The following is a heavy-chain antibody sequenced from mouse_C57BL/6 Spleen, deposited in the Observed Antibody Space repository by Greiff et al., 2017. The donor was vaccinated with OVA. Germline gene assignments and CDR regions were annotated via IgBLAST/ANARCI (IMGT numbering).Heavy chain of an antibody. D-gene: IGHD1-1*01. J-gene: IGHJ4*01. V-gene: IGHV1-80*01. Sequence: VQLQESGAELVKPGASVKISCKASGYAFSSYWMNWVKQRPGKGLEWIGQIYPGDGDTNYNGKFKGKATLTADKSSSTAYMQLSSLTSEDSAVYFCARSAGYYYGSSYDAMDYWGQGTSVTVSS. CDR1: GYAFSSYW. CDR2: IYPGDGDT. CDR3: ARSAGYYYGSSYDAMDY.